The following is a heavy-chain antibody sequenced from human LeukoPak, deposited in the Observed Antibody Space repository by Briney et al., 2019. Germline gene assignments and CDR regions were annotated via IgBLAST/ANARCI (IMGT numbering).Heavy chain of an antibody. D-gene: IGHD5-12*01. CDR1: GDSISSSSYY. V-gene: IGHV4-39*01. CDR3: ARPRGMVATEFDY. Sequence: SETLSLTCTVSGDSISSSSYYWGWIRQPPGKGLEWIGSIYYSGSTYYNPSLKSRVTISVDTSKNQFSLKLSSVTAADTAVYYCARPRGMVATEFDYWGQGTLVTVSS. CDR2: IYYSGST. J-gene: IGHJ4*02.